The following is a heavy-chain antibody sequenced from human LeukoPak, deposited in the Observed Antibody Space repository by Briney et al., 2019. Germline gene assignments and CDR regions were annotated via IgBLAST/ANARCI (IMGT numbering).Heavy chain of an antibody. D-gene: IGHD3-22*01. V-gene: IGHV3-66*01. CDR1: GFTLSSNY. Sequence: GGSLRLSCAASGFTLSSNYMSWVRQAPGKGLEWVSVIYSGGSTYYADSVKGRFTISRDNSKNTLYLQMNSLRAEDTAVYYCARDPHPKYYYDSSGYYSVDPWGQGTLVTVSS. CDR2: IYSGGST. J-gene: IGHJ5*02. CDR3: ARDPHPKYYYDSSGYYSVDP.